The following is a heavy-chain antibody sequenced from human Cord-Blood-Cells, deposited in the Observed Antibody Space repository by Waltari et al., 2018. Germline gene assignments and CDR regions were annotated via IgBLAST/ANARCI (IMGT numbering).Heavy chain of an antibody. Sequence: GSFSGYYWSWIRQPPGKGLEWIGEINHSGSTNYNPSLKSRVTISVDTSKNQFSLKLSSVTAADTAVYYCARGLTSGYYDSSGYYYWGQGTLVTVSS. D-gene: IGHD3-22*01. J-gene: IGHJ4*02. CDR2: INHSGST. CDR3: ARGLTSGYYDSSGYYY. V-gene: IGHV4-34*01. CDR1: GSFSGYY.